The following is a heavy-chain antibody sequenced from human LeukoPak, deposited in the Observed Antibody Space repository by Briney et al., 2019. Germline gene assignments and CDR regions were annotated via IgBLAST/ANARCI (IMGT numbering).Heavy chain of an antibody. CDR1: GGSFSGYY. Sequence: PSETLSLTCAVYGGSFSGYYWSWIRQPPGKGLEWIGEINHRGSTNYNPSLKSRVTISVDTSKNQFSLKLSSVTAADTAVYYCARGAIAVAGKSHLDYWGQGTLVTVSS. J-gene: IGHJ4*02. D-gene: IGHD6-19*01. CDR3: ARGAIAVAGKSHLDY. CDR2: INHRGST. V-gene: IGHV4-34*01.